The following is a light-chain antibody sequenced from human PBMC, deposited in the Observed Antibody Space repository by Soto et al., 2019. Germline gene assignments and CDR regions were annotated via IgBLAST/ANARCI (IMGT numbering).Light chain of an antibody. CDR2: EVS. CDR1: SSDVGSNTL. CDR3: CSYTNSNTYV. V-gene: IGLV2-23*02. Sequence: QSALTQPASVSGSPGQSITISCTGTSSDVGSNTLVSWYQQHPGKAPKVMIYEVSKRPSGVSNRFSGSKSSKTASLTISGLQAEDEADYYCCSYTNSNTYVFGTGTKVTVL. J-gene: IGLJ1*01.